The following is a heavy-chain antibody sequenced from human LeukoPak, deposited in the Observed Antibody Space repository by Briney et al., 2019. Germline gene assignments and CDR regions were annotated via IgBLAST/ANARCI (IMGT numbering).Heavy chain of an antibody. CDR3: ARGGYYGGSGTYGFFDY. J-gene: IGHJ4*02. D-gene: IGHD3-10*01. CDR2: INTETGNP. CDR1: GYTLISYA. Sequence: GASVKVSCKASGYTLISYAMNWVRQAPGQGLEWMGWINTETGNPTYAQGFTGQFVFSVDTSVNTAYLQISSLRTEDTAVYYCARGGYYGGSGTYGFFDYWGQGSLVTVSS. V-gene: IGHV7-4-1*02.